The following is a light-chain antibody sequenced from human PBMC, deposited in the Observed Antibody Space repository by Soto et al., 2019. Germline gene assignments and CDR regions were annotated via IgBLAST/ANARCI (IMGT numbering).Light chain of an antibody. CDR1: QSISSW. CDR3: KQYNRYFRT. CDR2: DAS. Sequence: DIQMTQSPSTLSASVGDRVTITCRASQSISSWLAWYQQKPGKAPKLLIYDASSLESGVPSRFSGSGSGTEFTLTISSLQPEDVATYYWKQYNRYFRTFGGGTKVDIK. V-gene: IGKV1-5*01. J-gene: IGKJ4*01.